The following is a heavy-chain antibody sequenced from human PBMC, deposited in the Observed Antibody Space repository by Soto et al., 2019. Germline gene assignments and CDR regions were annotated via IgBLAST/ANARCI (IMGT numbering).Heavy chain of an antibody. CDR3: ARSSGWFFDY. J-gene: IGHJ4*02. D-gene: IGHD6-19*01. Sequence: QVQLQESGPGLVKPSETLSLTCTVSGGSINTYYWGWIRQPPGKGLEWIGYIYYSGSTTYNPSLKSRVSISVDTSKNQFSLKLSSVTAADTAVYYCARSSGWFFDYWGKGTLVTVSS. CDR2: IYYSGST. CDR1: GGSINTYY. V-gene: IGHV4-59*01.